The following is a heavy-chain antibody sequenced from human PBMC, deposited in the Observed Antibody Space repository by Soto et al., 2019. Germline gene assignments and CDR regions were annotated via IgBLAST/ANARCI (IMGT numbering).Heavy chain of an antibody. CDR1: GFKFSDAW. V-gene: IGHV3-15*01. CDR3: SGSRSINYYFDS. Sequence: GGSLRLSCAASGFKFSDAWMSWVRQAPGKGPEWVGRIKSRGSGGTTDYTAPVKGRFTISRDDSQNTVFLQMNSLKTEDTAVYYCSGSRSINYYFDSWGQGTLVTVSS. CDR2: IKSRGSGGTT. J-gene: IGHJ4*02. D-gene: IGHD1-26*01.